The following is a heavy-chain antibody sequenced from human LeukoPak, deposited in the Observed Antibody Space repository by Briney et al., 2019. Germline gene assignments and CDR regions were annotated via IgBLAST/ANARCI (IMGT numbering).Heavy chain of an antibody. J-gene: IGHJ3*02. Sequence: ASVKVSCKASGGTFSSYAISWVRQAPGQGLEWMGVINPSGGNTNSAQKFQGRVTMTTDTSTSTAYMELRSLRSDDTAVYYCARGGFLEWFHAFDIWGQGTMVTVSS. CDR2: INPSGGNT. CDR3: ARGGFLEWFHAFDI. V-gene: IGHV1-18*01. CDR1: GGTFSSYA. D-gene: IGHD3-3*01.